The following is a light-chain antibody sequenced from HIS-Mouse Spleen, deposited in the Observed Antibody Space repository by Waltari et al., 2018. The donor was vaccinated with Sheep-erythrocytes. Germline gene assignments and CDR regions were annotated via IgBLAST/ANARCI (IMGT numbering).Light chain of an antibody. CDR3: QQSYSTPQFT. J-gene: IGKJ3*01. Sequence: DIQMTQSPSSLSASLGDRVTITCRASQSISSYLNWYQQKLGKAPKLLIYAASSLQSGVPSRFSGSGSGTDFTLTISSLQPEDFATYYCQQSYSTPQFTFGPGTKVDIK. V-gene: IGKV1-39*01. CDR2: AAS. CDR1: QSISSY.